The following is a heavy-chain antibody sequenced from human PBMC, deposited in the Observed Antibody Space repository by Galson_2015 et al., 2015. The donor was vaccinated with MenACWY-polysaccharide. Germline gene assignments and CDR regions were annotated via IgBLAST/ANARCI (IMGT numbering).Heavy chain of an antibody. CDR2: ISAYNGNT. D-gene: IGHD3-3*01. V-gene: IGHV1-18*01. J-gene: IGHJ4*02. CDR3: ARDRNDFWSGHSEHHFDY. CDR1: GYTFTSYG. Sequence: SVKVSCKASGYTFTSYGISWVRQAPGQGLEWMGWISAYNGNTNYAQKLQGRVTMTTDTSTSTAYMELRSLRSDDTAVYYCARDRNDFWSGHSEHHFDYWGQGTLVTVSS.